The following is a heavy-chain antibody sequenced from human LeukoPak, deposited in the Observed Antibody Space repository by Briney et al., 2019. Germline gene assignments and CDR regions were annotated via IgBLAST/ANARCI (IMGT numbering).Heavy chain of an antibody. CDR1: GGSFSGYY. CDR2: INHSGST. D-gene: IGHD2-2*01. J-gene: IGHJ5*02. CDR3: ARIVVPAAMAGDWFDP. V-gene: IGHV4-34*01. Sequence: SETLSLTCAVYGGSFSGYYWSWIRQPPGKGLEWIGEINHSGSTNYNPSLKSRVTISVDTSKNQFSLKLSSVTAADTAVYYCARIVVPAAMAGDWFDPWGQGTLVTVSS.